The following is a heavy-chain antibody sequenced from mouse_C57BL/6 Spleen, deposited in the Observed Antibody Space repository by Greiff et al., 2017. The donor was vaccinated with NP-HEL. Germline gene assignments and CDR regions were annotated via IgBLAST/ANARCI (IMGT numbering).Heavy chain of an antibody. Sequence: QVQLQQSGPGLVQPSQSLSITCTVSGFSLTSYGVHWVRQSPGKGLEWLGVIWSGGSTDYNAAFISRLSISKDNSKSQVFFKMNSLQADDTAIYYCAREGPDYFDYWGQGTTLTVSS. CDR2: IWSGGST. V-gene: IGHV2-2*01. J-gene: IGHJ2*01. CDR1: GFSLTSYG. CDR3: AREGPDYFDY.